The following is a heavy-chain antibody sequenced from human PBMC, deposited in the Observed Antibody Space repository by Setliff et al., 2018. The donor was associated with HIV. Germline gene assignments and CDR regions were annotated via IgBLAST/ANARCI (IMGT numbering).Heavy chain of an antibody. CDR1: AYPISSGYY. J-gene: IGHJ1*01. CDR3: ARQWRDQYNSGVSTEYFQH. CDR2: IYHSGST. Sequence: LSLTCAVSAYPISSGYYWGWIRQPPGKGLEWIGSIYHSGSTYYNPSLMSRVTISVDTSKNQFSLKLRSVTAADTAVYYCARQWRDQYNSGVSTEYFQHWGLGTLVTVSS. V-gene: IGHV4-38-2*01. D-gene: IGHD3-22*01.